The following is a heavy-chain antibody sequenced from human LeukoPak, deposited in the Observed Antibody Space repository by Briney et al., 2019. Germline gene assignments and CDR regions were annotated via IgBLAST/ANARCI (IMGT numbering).Heavy chain of an antibody. CDR2: ISHDGSNK. Sequence: GRSLRLSCAASGFTFSTSTMHWVRQAPGKGLEWVAVISHDGSNKFYADSVKGRFAISRDNSKNTLYLQMNSLRGYDSAVYYCARGGIGSFDLWGQGTLVTVSS. CDR3: ARGGIGSFDL. J-gene: IGHJ4*02. V-gene: IGHV3-30*09. CDR1: GFTFSTST. D-gene: IGHD6-13*01.